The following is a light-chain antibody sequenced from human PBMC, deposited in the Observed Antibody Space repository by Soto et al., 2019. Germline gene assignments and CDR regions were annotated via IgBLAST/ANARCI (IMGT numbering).Light chain of an antibody. Sequence: QSVLTQPASVSGSPGQSITIACTGTSSDVGGYNYVSWFQQHPGKAPKLMICEVSNRPSGVSNRFSASKSGNTASLTISGLQAEDEATYYCSSYSSSSTLVFGTGTKVTVL. CDR1: SSDVGGYNY. V-gene: IGLV2-14*01. J-gene: IGLJ1*01. CDR2: EVS. CDR3: SSYSSSSTLV.